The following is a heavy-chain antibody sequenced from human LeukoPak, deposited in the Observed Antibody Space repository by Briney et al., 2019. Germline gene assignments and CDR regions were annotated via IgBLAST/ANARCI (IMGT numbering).Heavy chain of an antibody. V-gene: IGHV3-30*18. CDR3: AKDQED. J-gene: IGHJ4*02. CDR2: ISYDGSNK. CDR1: GFTFSSYG. Sequence: PGGSLRLSCAASGFTFSSYGMHWVRQAPGKGLEWVAVISYDGSNKYYADSVKGRFTISRDNSKNTLYLQINSLRAEDTAVYYCAKDQEDWGQGTLVTVSS.